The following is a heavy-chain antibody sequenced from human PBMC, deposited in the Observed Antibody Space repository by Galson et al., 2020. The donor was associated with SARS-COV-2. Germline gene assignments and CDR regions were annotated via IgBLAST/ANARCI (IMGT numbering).Heavy chain of an antibody. CDR1: GFTFSSYA. CDR2: ISYDGSNK. CDR3: ASEGFGADAFDI. Sequence: SCAASGFTFSSYAMHWVRQAPGKGLEWVAVISYDGSNKYYADSVKGRFTISRDNSKNTLYLQMNSLRAEDTAVYYCASEGFGADAFDIWGQGTMVTVSS. J-gene: IGHJ3*02. D-gene: IGHD3-10*01. V-gene: IGHV3-30*04.